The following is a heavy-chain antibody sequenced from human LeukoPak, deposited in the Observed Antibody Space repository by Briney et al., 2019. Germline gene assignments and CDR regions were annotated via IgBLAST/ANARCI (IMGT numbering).Heavy chain of an antibody. CDR3: AKDGYDFWSAYQIDF. Sequence: GGSLRLSCAGSGFIFSSYWMHWVRQVPGKGLVWVSRIKNDGSGTTYADSVKGRFTISRDNSQNTLYLQMSSLRANDTAVYYCAKDGYDFWSAYQIDFWGQGTLVTVSS. D-gene: IGHD3-3*01. J-gene: IGHJ4*02. CDR2: IKNDGSGT. V-gene: IGHV3-74*01. CDR1: GFIFSSYW.